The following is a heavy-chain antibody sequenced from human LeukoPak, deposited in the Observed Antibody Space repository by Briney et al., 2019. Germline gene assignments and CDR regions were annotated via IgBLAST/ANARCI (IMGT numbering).Heavy chain of an antibody. V-gene: IGHV3-66*03. CDR3: ARDHMRGYIFMDV. CDR2: IYISGNT. D-gene: IGHD3-3*01. Sequence: GGSLRLSCAASGFTLTTNYMTWVRQAPGKGLEWVSVIYISGNTYYTDSVKGRFTISRDNSKNTLYLQMNSLRPEDTAVYYCARDHMRGYIFMDVWGKGTTFTVSS. J-gene: IGHJ6*03. CDR1: GFTLTTNY.